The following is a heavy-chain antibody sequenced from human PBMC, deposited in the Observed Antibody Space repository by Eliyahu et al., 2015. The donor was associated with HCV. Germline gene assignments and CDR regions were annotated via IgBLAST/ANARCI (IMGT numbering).Heavy chain of an antibody. CDR3: ASLPTGPAGYNWFDP. V-gene: IGHV3-48*03. CDR1: GFTFXSYE. CDR2: ISSSGSTI. Sequence: EMQLVESGGGLVQXGGSLRLSCAASGFTFXSYEMNWVRQAPGKGLEWVSYISSSGSTIYYADSVKGRFTISRDNAKNSLYLQMNSLRAEDTAVYYCASLPTGPAGYNWFDPWGQGTLVTVSS. J-gene: IGHJ5*02. D-gene: IGHD4-17*01.